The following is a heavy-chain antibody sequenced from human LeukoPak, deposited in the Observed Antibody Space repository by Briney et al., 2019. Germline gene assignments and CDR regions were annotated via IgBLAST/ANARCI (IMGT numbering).Heavy chain of an antibody. CDR1: GFTMSTTW. D-gene: IGHD5/OR15-5a*01. V-gene: IGHV3-7*01. Sequence: PGGSLRLSCAASGFTMSTTWMSWVRQAPGKGLECVALINEDGSKKYYGDPVKGRFTISRDNARNSVYLYMNSLRDDDTAVYYCAEGGARVSSKAGDWFDPWGQGSLVTVS. J-gene: IGHJ5*02. CDR2: INEDGSKK. CDR3: AEGGARVSSKAGDWFDP.